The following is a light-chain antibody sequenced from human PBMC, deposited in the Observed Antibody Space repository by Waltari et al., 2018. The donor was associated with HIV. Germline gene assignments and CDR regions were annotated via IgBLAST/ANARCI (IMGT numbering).Light chain of an antibody. V-gene: IGLV3-25*03. CDR3: QSTDISGTLGVV. CDR2: KDN. CDR1: ALPKQY. J-gene: IGLJ2*01. Sequence: SYELTQPPSVSVSPGQTARITCSGAALPKQYAYWYQQKPGQAPLLVILKDNERPSGIPELFSCSSSGTTVTFTISWVQAEDEADYYCQSTDISGTLGVVFGGGTKLTVL.